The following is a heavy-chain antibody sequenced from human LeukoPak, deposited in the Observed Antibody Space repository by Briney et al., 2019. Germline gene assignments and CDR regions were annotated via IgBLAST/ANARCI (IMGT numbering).Heavy chain of an antibody. D-gene: IGHD6-19*01. CDR3: ARDGRVGYSSGWLSDYYYYGMDV. Sequence: SVKVSCKASGGTFSSYAISWVRQAPGQGLEWMGGIIPIFGTTNYAQKFQGRVTITADESTSTAYMELSSLRSEDTAVYYCARDGRVGYSSGWLSDYYYYGMDVWGQGTTVTVSS. J-gene: IGHJ6*02. V-gene: IGHV1-69*01. CDR1: GGTFSSYA. CDR2: IIPIFGTT.